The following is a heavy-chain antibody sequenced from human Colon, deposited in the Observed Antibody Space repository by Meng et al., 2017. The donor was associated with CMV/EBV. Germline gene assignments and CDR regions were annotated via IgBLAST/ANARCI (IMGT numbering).Heavy chain of an antibody. D-gene: IGHD4-11*01. J-gene: IGHJ6*02. CDR1: GFTVNEYY. V-gene: IGHV3-66*02. CDR2: IYRGGAT. Sequence: GGSLRLSCAASGFTVNEYYMSWVRQAPGRGLEWVSVIYRGGATYYADSVKGRFTISRDYSKNTLYLQMNSLRAEDTAVYYCARDQTTVTKDGMDVWGQGTTVTVSS. CDR3: ARDQTTVTKDGMDV.